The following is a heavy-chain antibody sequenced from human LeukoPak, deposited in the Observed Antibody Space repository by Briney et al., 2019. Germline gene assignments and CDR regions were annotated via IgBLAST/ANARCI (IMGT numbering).Heavy chain of an antibody. V-gene: IGHV3-74*01. Sequence: GGSLRLSCAASGFTFSTYWMHWVRQAPGKGLVWVSRLSPDGSSSIYADSEKGRFSVSRDNAKNTLYLQMNSLRAEDTAVYYCTRSPSLGGRYWGFDYWGQGALVTVSS. J-gene: IGHJ4*02. CDR1: GFTFSTYW. CDR3: TRSPSLGGRYWGFDY. D-gene: IGHD1-26*01. CDR2: LSPDGSSS.